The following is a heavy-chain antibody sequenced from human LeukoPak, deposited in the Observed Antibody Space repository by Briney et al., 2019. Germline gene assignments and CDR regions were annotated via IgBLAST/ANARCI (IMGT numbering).Heavy chain of an antibody. J-gene: IGHJ6*03. D-gene: IGHD3-22*01. Sequence: SETLSLTCTVSGGSISSSSYYWGWIRQPPGKGLEWIGSISYSGSTYYNPSLKSRVTISVDTSKNQFSLKLSSVTAADTAVYYCAREEHPYYYDSSGYYPYYYMDVWGKGTTVTISS. CDR3: AREEHPYYYDSSGYYPYYYMDV. CDR2: ISYSGST. CDR1: GGSISSSSYY. V-gene: IGHV4-39*07.